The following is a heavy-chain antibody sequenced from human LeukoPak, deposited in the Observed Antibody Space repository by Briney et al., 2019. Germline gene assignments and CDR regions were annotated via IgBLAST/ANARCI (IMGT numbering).Heavy chain of an antibody. CDR1: GYTFTSYY. D-gene: IGHD4-17*01. CDR2: INPSGGST. J-gene: IGHJ3*02. V-gene: IGHV1-46*01. Sequence: ASVKVSCKASGYTFTSYYMHWVRQAPGQALEWMGIINPSGGSTSYAQKFQGRVTMTRDTSTSTVYMELSSLRSEDTAVYYCARARPQGYGDYDDAFDIWGQGTMVTVSS. CDR3: ARARPQGYGDYDDAFDI.